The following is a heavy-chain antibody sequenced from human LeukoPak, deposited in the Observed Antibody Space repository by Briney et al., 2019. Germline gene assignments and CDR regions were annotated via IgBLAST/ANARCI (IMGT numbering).Heavy chain of an antibody. CDR3: ARTRDYYDSSGYYDY. J-gene: IGHJ4*02. V-gene: IGHV4-59*01. D-gene: IGHD3-22*01. CDR2: IYYSGST. Sequence: SETLSLTCTVSGGSISSYYWSWIRQPPGKGLEWIGYIYYSGSTNYSPSLKSRVTISVDTSKNQFSLKLSSVTAADTAVYYCARTRDYYDSSGYYDYWGQGTLVTVSS. CDR1: GGSISSYY.